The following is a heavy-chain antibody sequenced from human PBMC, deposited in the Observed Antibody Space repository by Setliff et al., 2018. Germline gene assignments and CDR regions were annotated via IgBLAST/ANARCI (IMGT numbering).Heavy chain of an antibody. Sequence: GGSLRLSCAASGFTFSSYGMHWVRQAPGKGLEWVAFIRYDGSNKYYADSVKGRFTISRDNSKNTLYLQMNSLRAEDTAVYYCARDRQRYRFYYFDYWGKGTLVTVSS. D-gene: IGHD1-26*01. V-gene: IGHV3-30*02. CDR2: IRYDGSNK. CDR3: ARDRQRYRFYYFDY. CDR1: GFTFSSYG. J-gene: IGHJ4*02.